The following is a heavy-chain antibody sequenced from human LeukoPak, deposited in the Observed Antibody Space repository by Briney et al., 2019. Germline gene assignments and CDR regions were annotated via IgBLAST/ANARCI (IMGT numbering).Heavy chain of an antibody. D-gene: IGHD2-2*01. CDR3: ATSQYCSSTSCGNT. Sequence: GASVKVSCKDSGYTFTGYYMHWVRQAPGQGLEWMGWINPNSGGTNYAQKFQGRVTMTRDTSISTAYMELSRLRSDDTAVYYCATSQYCSSTSCGNTWGQGTLVTVSS. CDR2: INPNSGGT. J-gene: IGHJ5*02. CDR1: GYTFTGYY. V-gene: IGHV1-2*02.